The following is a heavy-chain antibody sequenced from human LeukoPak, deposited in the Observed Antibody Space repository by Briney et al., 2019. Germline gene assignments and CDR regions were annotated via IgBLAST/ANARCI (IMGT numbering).Heavy chain of an antibody. Sequence: GGSLRLYGAASGFTFNSYSMNWVRQAPGKGLEWVSSISSSSSYIYYADSVKGRFTISRDNAKNSLYLQMNSLRAEDTAVYYCARDLYGGTGRDYWGQGTLVTVSS. CDR1: GFTFNSYS. D-gene: IGHD4-23*01. CDR2: ISSSSSYI. V-gene: IGHV3-21*01. J-gene: IGHJ4*02. CDR3: ARDLYGGTGRDY.